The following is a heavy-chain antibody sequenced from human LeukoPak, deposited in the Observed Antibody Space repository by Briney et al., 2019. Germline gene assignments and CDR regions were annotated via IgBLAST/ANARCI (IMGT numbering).Heavy chain of an antibody. CDR3: ARGSYSNSRLDY. V-gene: IGHV4-61*02. CDR1: GDSISSGNYY. Sequence: SETLSLTCTVSGDSISSGNYYWSWIRQPAGTGLEWIGRIYTSGSIHYNPPLKSQVTMSIDTSKNQFSLKLNSVTAADTAVYFCARGSYSNSRLDYWGQGTLVTVSS. J-gene: IGHJ4*02. CDR2: IYTSGSI. D-gene: IGHD6-6*01.